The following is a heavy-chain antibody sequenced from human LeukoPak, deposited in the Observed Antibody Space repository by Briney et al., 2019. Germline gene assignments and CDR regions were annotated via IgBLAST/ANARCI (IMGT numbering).Heavy chain of an antibody. D-gene: IGHD3-10*01. J-gene: IGHJ4*02. Sequence: PGGSLRLSCAASGFTFTNAWMSWVRQVPGKGREWVGRIKSKPDGGTTDYAAPVEGRFTISRDDSKNTLSLQMNSLKTEDTAVYYCTAGPHAELYFDYWGQGTLGTVS. V-gene: IGHV3-15*01. CDR2: IKSKPDGGTT. CDR1: GFTFTNAW. CDR3: TAGPHAELYFDY.